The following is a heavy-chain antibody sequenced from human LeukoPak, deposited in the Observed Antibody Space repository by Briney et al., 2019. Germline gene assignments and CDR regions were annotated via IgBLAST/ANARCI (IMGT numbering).Heavy chain of an antibody. Sequence: GESLKISCKISGYKLTNNWIGWVRQVPGKGLEWMGIIYPGDSDTRYSPSFQGQVTISDDKSISTAYLQWSSLKASDTAMYFCARQGGYGDYGYWGQGTLVTVSS. V-gene: IGHV5-51*01. CDR1: GYKLTNNW. D-gene: IGHD4-17*01. CDR2: IYPGDSDT. CDR3: ARQGGYGDYGY. J-gene: IGHJ4*02.